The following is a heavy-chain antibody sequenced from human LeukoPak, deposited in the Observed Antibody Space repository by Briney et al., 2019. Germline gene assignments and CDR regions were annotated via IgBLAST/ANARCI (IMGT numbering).Heavy chain of an antibody. CDR3: AKPDGHYYYYYMDV. CDR1: GFTFRNYW. J-gene: IGHJ6*03. V-gene: IGHV3-7*03. CDR2: TKPDGSAE. Sequence: GGSLRLSCAASGFTFRNYWMGWVRQAPGKGLERVANTKPDGSAEYYADSVRGRFTISRDNSKNTLYLQMNSLRAEDTAVYYCAKPDGHYYYYYMDVWGKGTTVTVSS.